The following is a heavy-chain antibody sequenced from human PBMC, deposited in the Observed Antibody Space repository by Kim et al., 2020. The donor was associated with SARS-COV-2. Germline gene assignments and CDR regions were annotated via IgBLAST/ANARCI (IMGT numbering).Heavy chain of an antibody. D-gene: IGHD6-19*01. CDR3: ARGRIAVAGNYYYYGMDV. Sequence: KDRFTISRDNAKTSLYLQMNSLRAEDTAVYYCARGRIAVAGNYYYYGMDVWGQGTTVTVSS. V-gene: IGHV3-7*04. J-gene: IGHJ6*02.